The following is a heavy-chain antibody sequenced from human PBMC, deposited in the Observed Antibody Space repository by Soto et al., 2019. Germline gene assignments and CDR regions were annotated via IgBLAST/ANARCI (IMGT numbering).Heavy chain of an antibody. V-gene: IGHV3-30-3*01. J-gene: IGHJ6*02. CDR2: ISYDGSNK. Sequence: HPGGSLRLSCAASGFTFSSYAMHWVRQAPGKGLEWVAVISYDGSNKYYADSVKGRFTISRDNSKNTLYLQMTSLRAEDTAVYYCARDSYFDWLPQSYYYYYGMDDWGQGTTVTVSS. D-gene: IGHD3-9*01. CDR3: ARDSYFDWLPQSYYYYYGMDD. CDR1: GFTFSSYA.